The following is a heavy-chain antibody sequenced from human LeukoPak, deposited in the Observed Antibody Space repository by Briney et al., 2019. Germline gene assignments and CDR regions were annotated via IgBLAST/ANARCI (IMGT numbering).Heavy chain of an antibody. J-gene: IGHJ6*02. CDR1: GGTFSSYA. CDR3: ARVDGSSGYYGGPYYYYGMDV. D-gene: IGHD3-22*01. Sequence: GASVKVSCKASGGTFSSYAISWVRQAPGQGLEWMGRIIPILGIANYAQKFQGRVTITADKSTSTAYMELSSLRSEDTAVYYCARVDGSSGYYGGPYYYYGMDVWGQGTTVTVSS. CDR2: IIPILGIA. V-gene: IGHV1-69*04.